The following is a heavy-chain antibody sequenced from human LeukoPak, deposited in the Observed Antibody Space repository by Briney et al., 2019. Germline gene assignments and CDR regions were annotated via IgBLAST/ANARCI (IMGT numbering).Heavy chain of an antibody. D-gene: IGHD3-3*01. J-gene: IGHJ4*02. CDR3: AGASIFGQFDY. Sequence: PSETLSLTCTVSGGSISSYYWSWIRQPPGKGLEWIGYIYYSGSTNYNPSLKSRVTISVDTSKNQFSLKLSSVTAADTAVYYCAGASIFGQFDYWGQGTLVTVSS. CDR2: IYYSGST. V-gene: IGHV4-59*01. CDR1: GGSISSYY.